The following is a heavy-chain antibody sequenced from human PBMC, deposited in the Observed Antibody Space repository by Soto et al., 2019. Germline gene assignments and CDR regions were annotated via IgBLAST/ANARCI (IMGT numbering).Heavy chain of an antibody. V-gene: IGHV3-23*01. Sequence: EEQLLESGGGLVQPGGSLRLSCAASGFTFSSYVMSWVRQAPGKGLDWVSRISTSGGSTYYADTVKGRSTISRDKAKNTQHPQTDSQRAEDTAIYHGAQNAKTGGEGPNGFGPWGQGTLVSGSP. J-gene: IGHJ5*02. CDR1: GFTFSSYV. D-gene: IGHD3-16*01. CDR2: ISTSGGST. CDR3: AQNAKTGGEGPNGFGP.